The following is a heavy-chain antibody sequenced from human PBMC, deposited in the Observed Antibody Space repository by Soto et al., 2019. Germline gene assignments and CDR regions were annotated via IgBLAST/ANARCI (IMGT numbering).Heavy chain of an antibody. J-gene: IGHJ4*02. D-gene: IGHD4-4*01. V-gene: IGHV4-31*03. CDR2: IFYSGST. Sequence: SETLCLTGTVSGGAIRSGGYYWSWIRQHPGTGLEWIGNIFYSGSTYYNPSLKSRVNISVDTSKNQFSLKLSSVTAADTAVYFCARSYYNSYVFGYWGQGTLVTVSS. CDR1: GGAIRSGGYY. CDR3: ARSYYNSYVFGY.